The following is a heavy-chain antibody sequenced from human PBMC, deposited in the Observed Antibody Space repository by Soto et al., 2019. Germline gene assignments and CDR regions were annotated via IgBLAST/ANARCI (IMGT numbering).Heavy chain of an antibody. D-gene: IGHD2-21*01. Sequence: QITLKESGPTLVKPTQTLTLTCTFSGFSLRTSAVGVGWIRQPPGKALERLALIYWDNDKRYTPSLKSRHSITADISENQVTLQLTNMDPQKTGKSYCVQGRCGGQCPQSYASRYYSGVDVWGQGTTVTLSS. V-gene: IGHV2-5*04. J-gene: IGHJ6*02. CDR3: VQGRCGGQCPQSYASRYYSGVDV. CDR2: IYWDNDK. CDR1: GFSLRTSAVG.